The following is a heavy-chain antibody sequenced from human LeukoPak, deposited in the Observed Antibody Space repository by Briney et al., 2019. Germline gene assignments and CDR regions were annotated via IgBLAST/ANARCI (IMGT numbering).Heavy chain of an antibody. Sequence: GGSLRLSCAASGFTFSSYAMNWVRQAPGKGLEWVSAISGSGGSTYYADSVKGRFTISRDNSKNTVYLQMNSLRAEDTAVYYCAKGSSTVTTLAGYFDYWGRGTLVTVSS. CDR1: GFTFSSYA. V-gene: IGHV3-23*01. D-gene: IGHD4-17*01. CDR3: AKGSSTVTTLAGYFDY. CDR2: ISGSGGST. J-gene: IGHJ4*02.